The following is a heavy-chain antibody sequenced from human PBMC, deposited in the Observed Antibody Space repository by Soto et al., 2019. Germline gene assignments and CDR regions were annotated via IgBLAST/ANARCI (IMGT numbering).Heavy chain of an antibody. D-gene: IGHD3-22*01. J-gene: IGHJ4*02. V-gene: IGHV3-43*02. CDR3: AKAKFYYDSSPYDS. Sequence: VHMVESGGGVVHPGGSLRLSCAVSEFTFADYAVHWVRQSAGKGLEWVSFINADGSEKYYADSVRGRFTISRDNSKDSFYLQTNSLRLEDTAMYYCAKAKFYYDSSPYDSWGQGTLVTVSS. CDR2: INADGSEK. CDR1: EFTFADYA.